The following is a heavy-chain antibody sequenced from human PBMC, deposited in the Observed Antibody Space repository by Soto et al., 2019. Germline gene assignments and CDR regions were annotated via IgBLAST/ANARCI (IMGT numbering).Heavy chain of an antibody. CDR3: AKETRATMVRGVMAADY. Sequence: PGGSLRLSCAASGFTFSSYWMHWVRQAPEKGLQWVSGISGSGANTYYADSVKGRFTISRDNSKNTLYLQVNSLRAEDTAIYYCAKETRATMVRGVMAADYWGQGTLVTVSS. V-gene: IGHV3-23*01. D-gene: IGHD3-10*01. J-gene: IGHJ4*02. CDR2: ISGSGANT. CDR1: GFTFSSYW.